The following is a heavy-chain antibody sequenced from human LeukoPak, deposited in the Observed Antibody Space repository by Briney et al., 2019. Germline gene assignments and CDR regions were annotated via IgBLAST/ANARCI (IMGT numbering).Heavy chain of an antibody. Sequence: ASETLSLTCAVYGGSFSGYYWSWIRQPPGKGLEWIGEINHSGSTNYNPSLKSRVTISVDTSKNQFSLKLSSVTAADTAVYYCARGASSSWYQTGDAFDIWGQGTMVTVSS. D-gene: IGHD6-13*01. CDR3: ARGASSSWYQTGDAFDI. CDR1: GGSFSGYY. V-gene: IGHV4-34*01. CDR2: INHSGST. J-gene: IGHJ3*02.